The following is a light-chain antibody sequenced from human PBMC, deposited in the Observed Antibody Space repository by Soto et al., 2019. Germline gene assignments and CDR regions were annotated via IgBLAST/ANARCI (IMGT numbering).Light chain of an antibody. V-gene: IGKV1-5*03. CDR3: QHYNSYPIT. Sequence: DIQMTQSPSTLSASVGDRVTITCRASQSISTWLAWYQQKPGKAPKLLIYKASSLESGVPSRFSGSGSGTEFTLTISSLQSGDFATYYCQHYNSYPITFGQGTRLEIK. J-gene: IGKJ5*01. CDR2: KAS. CDR1: QSISTW.